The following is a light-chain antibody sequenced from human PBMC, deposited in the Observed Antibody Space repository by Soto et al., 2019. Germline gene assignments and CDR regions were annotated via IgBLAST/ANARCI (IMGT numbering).Light chain of an antibody. Sequence: QSALTQPASVSGSPGQSITISCTGTSSDVGGYKYVSWFQQYPGKVPKLIIYEVNDRPSGVSNRFSASKSGNTASLTISGLQAEDEADYYCSSYTTRSLYVFGTGTKVTVL. CDR1: SSDVGGYKY. CDR3: SSYTTRSLYV. V-gene: IGLV2-14*03. CDR2: EVN. J-gene: IGLJ1*01.